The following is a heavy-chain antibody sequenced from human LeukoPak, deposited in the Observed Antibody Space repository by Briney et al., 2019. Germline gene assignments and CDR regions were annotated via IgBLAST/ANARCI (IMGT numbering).Heavy chain of an antibody. CDR2: LSGSGDVT. D-gene: IGHD2-8*01. CDR1: GFTFSRFA. Sequence: GGSLRLSCAASGFTFSRFALGWVRQAPGKGLEWVSGLSGSGDVTYYADSVRGRFTISRDTSKKTLYLQMNSPRPEDSALYYCAKLRDIVLTAADSWGQGILVTVSS. CDR3: AKLRDIVLTAADS. V-gene: IGHV3-23*01. J-gene: IGHJ4*02.